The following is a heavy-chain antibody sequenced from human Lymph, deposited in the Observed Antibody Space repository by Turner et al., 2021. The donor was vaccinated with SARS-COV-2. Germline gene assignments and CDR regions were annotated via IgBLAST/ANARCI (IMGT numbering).Heavy chain of an antibody. CDR3: ATKYCSGGSCSYFDY. J-gene: IGHJ4*02. CDR2: IYHSGST. D-gene: IGHD2-15*01. Sequence: QVQLQESGPGLVKPSGTLSLTCAVSGGSISSTNWWSWGRQPPGKGPEWIGEIYHSGSTNYNPSHKSRVTISVDKSKNQFYLKLSSVTAADTAVYYCATKYCSGGSCSYFDYWGQGTLVTVSS. CDR1: GGSISSTNW. V-gene: IGHV4-4*02.